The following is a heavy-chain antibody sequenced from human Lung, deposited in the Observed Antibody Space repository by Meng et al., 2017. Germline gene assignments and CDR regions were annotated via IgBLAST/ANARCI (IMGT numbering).Heavy chain of an antibody. J-gene: IGHJ4*02. CDR1: GGTISSSNW. CDR2: IYHSGGT. CDR3: ARGLGEAVVPRTMFDY. Sequence: QVKLQESVHELVDPSGTRSLTRVVSGGTISSSNWWSWVRHPPGKGLEWIGEIYHSGGTKYNPALKSRVTISVDKSKNQFSLKLSSVTAADTAVYYCARGLGEAVVPRTMFDYWGQGTLVTVSS. V-gene: IGHV4-4*02. D-gene: IGHD2-2*01.